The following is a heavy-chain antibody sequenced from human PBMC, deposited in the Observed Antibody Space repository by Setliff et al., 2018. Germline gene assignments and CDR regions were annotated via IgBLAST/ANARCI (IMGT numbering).Heavy chain of an antibody. J-gene: IGHJ4*02. V-gene: IGHV4-38-2*02. CDR3: ARRDSTGFYGYSFDF. CDR2: VDRSGNT. CDR1: DVSISGYY. Sequence: SETLSLTCTVSDVSISGYYWGWIRQPPGKGLEWIGTVDRSGNTFYNPSLKSRVTISVDTSKNQFSLKLSSVSAADTAVYYCARRDSTGFYGYSFDFWGQGTLVTVAS. D-gene: IGHD3-22*01.